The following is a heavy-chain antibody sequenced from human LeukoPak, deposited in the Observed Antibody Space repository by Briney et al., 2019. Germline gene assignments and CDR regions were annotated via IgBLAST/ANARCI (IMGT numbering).Heavy chain of an antibody. CDR3: ARHKGGDNHPLDI. CDR2: IYNSVNT. CDR1: GASISTYY. V-gene: IGHV4-59*08. D-gene: IGHD2-21*01. Sequence: SETLSPTCTVSGASISTYYWSWIRQPPEKGLEWIAYIYNSVNTNYNPSLRSRVTISVDTSKNQFSLKLSSVAAADTAVYYCARHKGGDNHPLDIWGQGTMVTVSS. J-gene: IGHJ3*02.